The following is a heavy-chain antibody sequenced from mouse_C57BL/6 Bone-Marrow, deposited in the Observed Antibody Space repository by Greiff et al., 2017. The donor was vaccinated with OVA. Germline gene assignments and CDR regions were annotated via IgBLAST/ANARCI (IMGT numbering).Heavy chain of an antibody. V-gene: IGHV14-2*01. CDR3: AVGYFDY. CDR1: GFNIKDYY. CDR2: IDPEDGET. Sequence: VQLQQSGAELVQPGASVKLSCTASGFNIKDYYMHWVKQRPEQGLEWIGRIDPEDGETKSAPTFQGKATITTDTASNTAYLQRGSQTSEDTAVYYCAVGYFDYWGQGTTLTVSS. J-gene: IGHJ2*01.